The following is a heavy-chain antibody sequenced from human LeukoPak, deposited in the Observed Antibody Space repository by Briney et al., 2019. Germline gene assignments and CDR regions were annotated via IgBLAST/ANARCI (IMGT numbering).Heavy chain of an antibody. CDR2: ISWNSGSI. D-gene: IGHD2-8*01. Sequence: PGGSLRLSCAASGFTFDDYAMHWVRQAPGKGLEWVSGISWNSGSIGYADSVKGRFTISRDNAKNSLYPQMNSLRAEDTALYYCAKDIMASGYYFDYWGQGTLVTVSS. CDR1: GFTFDDYA. V-gene: IGHV3-9*01. CDR3: AKDIMASGYYFDY. J-gene: IGHJ4*02.